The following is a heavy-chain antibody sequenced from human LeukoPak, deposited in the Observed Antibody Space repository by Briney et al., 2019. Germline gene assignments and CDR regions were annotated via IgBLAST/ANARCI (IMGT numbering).Heavy chain of an antibody. CDR3: VSMVRGIGY. Sequence: PGGSLRLSCAASGFTFSNHAMHWVRQAPGKGLEWVTLVWYDGNRKYYADSVKGRFTISRDNSKNSVYLQLNGLRPEDTAMYYCVSMVRGIGYWGQGTLVTVSS. V-gene: IGHV3-30*02. CDR1: GFTFSNHA. CDR2: VWYDGNRK. J-gene: IGHJ4*02. D-gene: IGHD3-10*01.